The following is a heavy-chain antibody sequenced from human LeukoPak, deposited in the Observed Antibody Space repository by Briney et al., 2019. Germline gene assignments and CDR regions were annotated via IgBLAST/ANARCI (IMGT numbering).Heavy chain of an antibody. CDR3: ARVEYPSPYSSDPNWFDP. CDR1: GFTFIPSA. CDR2: IVVCSGNT. D-gene: IGHD6-25*01. J-gene: IGHJ5*02. V-gene: IGHV1-58*02. Sequence: SVKVSCKASGFTFIPSAMEWVRQARGQRLEWIGWIVVCSGNTNYAQEFQERVTITRDMSTNTAYMELSSLRSEDTAVYYCARVEYPSPYSSDPNWFDPWGQGTLVTVSS.